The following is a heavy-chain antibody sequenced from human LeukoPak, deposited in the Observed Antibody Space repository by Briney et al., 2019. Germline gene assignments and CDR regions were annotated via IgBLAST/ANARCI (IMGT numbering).Heavy chain of an antibody. CDR3: ARALPELGWFDP. D-gene: IGHD1-14*01. Sequence: GGSLRLSCAASGFTFSSYEMNWVRQAPGKGLEWVSYISSSGSTIYYADSVKGRFTISRDNAKNSLYLQMNSLRAEDTAVYYFARALPELGWFDPWGQGTLVTVSS. CDR2: ISSSGSTI. J-gene: IGHJ5*02. CDR1: GFTFSSYE. V-gene: IGHV3-48*03.